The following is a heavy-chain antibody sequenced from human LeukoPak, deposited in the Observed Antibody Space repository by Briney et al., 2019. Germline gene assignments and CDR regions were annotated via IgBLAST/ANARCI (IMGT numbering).Heavy chain of an antibody. Sequence: GGSLRLSCAASGFTFDDYGMSWVRQAPGKGLGWVSGINWNGGSTGYADSVKGRFTISRDNAKNSLYLQMNSLRAEDTALYYCAKDSRPGYFDYWGQGTLVTVSS. J-gene: IGHJ4*02. CDR3: AKDSRPGYFDY. V-gene: IGHV3-20*04. CDR2: INWNGGST. CDR1: GFTFDDYG. D-gene: IGHD7-27*01.